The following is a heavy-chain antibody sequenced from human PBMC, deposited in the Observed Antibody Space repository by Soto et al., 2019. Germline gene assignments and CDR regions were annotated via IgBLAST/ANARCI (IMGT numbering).Heavy chain of an antibody. CDR1: GVSVTGGNLF. J-gene: IGHJ4*02. CDR3: ARGGLHLGEFSLGQFDS. V-gene: IGHV4-61*01. Sequence: QVQLQGSGPRLVKPSEALSLSCTVSGVSVTGGNLFWCWVRQPPGKTLEWLGCISNSETTNSNPSLKSRLTLSLDTSRNQFSLRLNSVTAADTAVYFCARGGLHLGEFSLGQFDSWGQGTLVNVSS. D-gene: IGHD3-16*02. CDR2: ISNSETT.